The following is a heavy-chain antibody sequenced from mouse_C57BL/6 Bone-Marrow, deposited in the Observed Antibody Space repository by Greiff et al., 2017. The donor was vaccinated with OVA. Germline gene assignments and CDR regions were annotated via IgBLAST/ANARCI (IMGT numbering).Heavy chain of an antibody. V-gene: IGHV14-4*01. D-gene: IGHD2-13*01. J-gene: IGHJ2*01. CDR1: GFNIKDDY. CDR3: TTEGDSAWFAY. Sequence: VQLQQSGAELVRPGASVKLSCTASGFNIKDDYMHWVKQRPEQGLEWIGWIDPENGDTEYASKFQGKATITADTSSNTAYLQLSSLTSEDTAVYYCTTEGDSAWFAYWGQGTTLTVSS. CDR2: IDPENGDT.